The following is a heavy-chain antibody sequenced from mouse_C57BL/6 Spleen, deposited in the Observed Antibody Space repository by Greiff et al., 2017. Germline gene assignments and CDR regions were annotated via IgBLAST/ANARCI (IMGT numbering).Heavy chain of an antibody. J-gene: IGHJ4*01. CDR1: GFTFSSYT. CDR3: ARQIYYGIYYYAMDY. V-gene: IGHV5-9*01. Sequence: EVQRVESGGGLVKPGGSLKLSCAASGFTFSSYTMSWVRQTPEKRLEWVATISGGGGNTYYPDSVKGRFTISRDNAKNTLYLQMSSLRSEDTALYYCARQIYYGIYYYAMDYWGQGTSVTVSS. D-gene: IGHD2-1*01. CDR2: ISGGGGNT.